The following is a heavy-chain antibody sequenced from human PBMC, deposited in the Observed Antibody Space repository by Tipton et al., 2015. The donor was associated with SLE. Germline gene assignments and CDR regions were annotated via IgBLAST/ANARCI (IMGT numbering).Heavy chain of an antibody. Sequence: QSGPEVKKPGASVKVSCKASGYTFTSYDINWVRQATGQGLEWMGWMNPNSGKTGYAQKFQGRVTMTRNTSISTAYMELSSLRSEDTAVYYCARVRIAARALHCWGQGTLFTVSS. D-gene: IGHD6-6*01. J-gene: IGHJ4*02. V-gene: IGHV1-8*01. CDR1: GYTFTSYD. CDR2: MNPNSGKT. CDR3: ARVRIAARALHC.